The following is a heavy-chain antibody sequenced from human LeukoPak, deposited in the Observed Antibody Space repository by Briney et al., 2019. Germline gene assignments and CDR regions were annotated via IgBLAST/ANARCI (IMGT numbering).Heavy chain of an antibody. CDR2: INHSGST. V-gene: IGHV4-34*01. Sequence: SETLSLTCAVYGGSFSGYYWSWIRQPPGKGLEWIGEINHSGSTNYNPSLKSRVTISVDTSKNQFSLKLSSVTAADTAVYYCARARGFWSGYPYFDYWGQGTLVTVSS. CDR3: ARARGFWSGYPYFDY. J-gene: IGHJ4*02. D-gene: IGHD3-3*01. CDR1: GGSFSGYY.